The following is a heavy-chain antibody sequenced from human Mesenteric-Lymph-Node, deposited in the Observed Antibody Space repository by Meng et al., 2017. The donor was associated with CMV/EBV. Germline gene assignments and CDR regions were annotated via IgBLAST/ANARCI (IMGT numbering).Heavy chain of an antibody. CDR1: GCSINGYF. D-gene: IGHD6-6*01. V-gene: IGHV4-34*01. CDR2: ISRAGTT. CDR3: ARVSSVSSSSL. Sequence: GGVYGCSINGYFWRRIRQAPGKGLEWIGEISRAGTTNYNPSLKSRVSLSLDMSKNQFSLNLSSVTAADTAVYYCARVSSVSSSSLWGQGTLVTVSS. J-gene: IGHJ4*02.